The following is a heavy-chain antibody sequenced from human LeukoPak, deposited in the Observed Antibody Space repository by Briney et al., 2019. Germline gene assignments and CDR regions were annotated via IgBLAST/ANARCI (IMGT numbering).Heavy chain of an antibody. CDR1: GGSISSNSYY. CDR3: ARLPAYYYDSSGGDY. V-gene: IGHV4-39*01. CDR2: IYYSGSP. Sequence: PSETLSLTCTVSGGSISSNSYYWGWIRQPPGKGLEWIGSIYYSGSPYYNPSLKSRVTISVDTSKNQFSLKVISVTAADTAVYYCARLPAYYYDSSGGDYWGQGTLVTVSS. J-gene: IGHJ4*02. D-gene: IGHD3-22*01.